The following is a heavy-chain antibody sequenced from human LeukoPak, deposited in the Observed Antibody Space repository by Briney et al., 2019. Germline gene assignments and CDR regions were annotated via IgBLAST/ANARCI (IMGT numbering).Heavy chain of an antibody. V-gene: IGHV4-38-2*02. CDR1: GYSISSGYY. CDR3: ARDPLQYYDILTGYFDY. Sequence: SETLSLTCTVSGYSISSGYYWGWIRQPPGKGLEWIGSIYNSGSTYYNPSLKSRVTISVDTSKNQLSLKLSSVTAADTAVYYCARDPLQYYDILTGYFDYWGQGTLVTVSS. J-gene: IGHJ4*02. D-gene: IGHD3-9*01. CDR2: IYNSGST.